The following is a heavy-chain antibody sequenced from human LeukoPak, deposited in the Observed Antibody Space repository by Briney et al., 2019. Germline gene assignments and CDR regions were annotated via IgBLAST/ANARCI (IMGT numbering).Heavy chain of an antibody. V-gene: IGHV3-23*01. CDR2: ISAGGTNT. D-gene: IGHD2-15*01. Sequence: GGPLRLSCAASGFTFRNYAMSWVRQAPGKGLEWVSGISAGGTNTYYADSLKGRFTISRDNSKNTLYVQMNSLRAEDTAMYYCARNSLGYCSGANCYSSWYFDLWGRGNLVTVSS. J-gene: IGHJ2*01. CDR1: GFTFRNYA. CDR3: ARNSLGYCSGANCYSSWYFDL.